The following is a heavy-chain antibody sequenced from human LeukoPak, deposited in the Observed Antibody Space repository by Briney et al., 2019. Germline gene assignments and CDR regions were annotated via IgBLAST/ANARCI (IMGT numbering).Heavy chain of an antibody. CDR3: AKDVLGFSGWYHFNFDY. Sequence: GRSLRLSCAAAGFTFSSYAMSWVRQAPGKGLEWVSAISGSGGSTYYADSVKGRFTISRDNSKNTLYLQMNSLRAEDTAVYYCAKDVLGFSGWYHFNFDYWGQGTLVTVSS. D-gene: IGHD6-19*01. J-gene: IGHJ4*02. CDR1: GFTFSSYA. CDR2: ISGSGGST. V-gene: IGHV3-23*01.